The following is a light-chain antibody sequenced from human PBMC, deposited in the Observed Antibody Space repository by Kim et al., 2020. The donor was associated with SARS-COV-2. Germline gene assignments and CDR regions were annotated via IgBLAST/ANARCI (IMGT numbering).Light chain of an antibody. Sequence: SPGERAPLSCRASQWVSSNYLAWFQQKPGQPPRLLIYGASSRATGIPDRFSGSGSATDFSLTISRLEPEDFAVYYCQQYVSPPITFGQGTRLEIK. J-gene: IGKJ5*01. CDR1: QWVSSNY. CDR2: GAS. CDR3: QQYVSPPIT. V-gene: IGKV3-20*01.